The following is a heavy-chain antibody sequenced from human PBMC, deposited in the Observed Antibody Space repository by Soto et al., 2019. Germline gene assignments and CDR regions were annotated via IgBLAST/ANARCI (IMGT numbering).Heavy chain of an antibody. CDR1: GGSFSGYY. CDR2: INHSGST. Sequence: QVQLQQWGAGLLKPSETLSLTCAVYGGSFSGYYWSWIRQPPGKGLEWIGEINHSGSTNYNPSLKGRVTISVDTAKNQFPLKLSSVTAADTAVYYCARGKRITMVRGVIIGWFDPWGQGTLVTVSS. CDR3: ARGKRITMVRGVIIGWFDP. V-gene: IGHV4-34*01. J-gene: IGHJ5*02. D-gene: IGHD3-10*01.